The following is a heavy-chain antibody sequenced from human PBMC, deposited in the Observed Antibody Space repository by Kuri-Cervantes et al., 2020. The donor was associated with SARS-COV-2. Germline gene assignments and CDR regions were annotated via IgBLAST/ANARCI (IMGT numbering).Heavy chain of an antibody. CDR3: ARLPPYCSSTSCYTGTFDAFDI. CDR2: INHSGST. Sequence: SETLSLTCAVYGGSFSGYYWSWIRQPPGKGLEWIGEINHSGSTNYNPSLKSRVTISVDTSKNQFSLKLSSVTAADTAVYYCARLPPYCSSTSCYTGTFDAFDIWGQGTMVTVSS. CDR1: GGSFSGYY. V-gene: IGHV4-34*01. D-gene: IGHD2-2*02. J-gene: IGHJ3*02.